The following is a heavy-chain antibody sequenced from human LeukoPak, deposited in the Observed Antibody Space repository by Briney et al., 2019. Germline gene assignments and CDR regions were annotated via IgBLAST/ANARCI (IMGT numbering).Heavy chain of an antibody. Sequence: PSETLSLTCGVSGVSFDDYYWSWVRQTPGKGLEWLGEINHSGYTNDSPSLKSRVTLSIDTSRKQFSLNLRSVTVADAGIYYCTRMTTGHDYGGQGTLVTVSS. CDR3: TRMTTGHDY. D-gene: IGHD4-17*01. CDR2: INHSGYT. CDR1: GVSFDDYY. V-gene: IGHV4-34*01. J-gene: IGHJ4*02.